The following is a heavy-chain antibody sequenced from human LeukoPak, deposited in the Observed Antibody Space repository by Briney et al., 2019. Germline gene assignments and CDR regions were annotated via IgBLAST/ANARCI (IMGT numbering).Heavy chain of an antibody. J-gene: IGHJ4*02. CDR1: GGSFSGYY. D-gene: IGHD2-21*01. V-gene: IGHV4-34*01. CDR3: AGGNSTFDY. Sequence: SETLSLTCAVYGGSFSGYYWSWIRQPPGKGLEWIGEINHSGSTNYNPSLKSRVTISVDTSKNQFSLKLSSVTAADTAVYYCAGGNSTFDYWGQGTLVTVSS. CDR2: INHSGST.